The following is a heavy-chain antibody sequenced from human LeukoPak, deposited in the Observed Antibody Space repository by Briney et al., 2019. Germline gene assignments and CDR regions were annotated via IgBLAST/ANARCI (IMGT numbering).Heavy chain of an antibody. D-gene: IGHD6-19*01. CDR3: ARAGVAVAGTGGGAFDI. V-gene: IGHV1-69*05. CDR2: IIPIFGTA. J-gene: IGHJ3*02. Sequence: VASVKVSCKASGGTFSSYAISWVRQAPARGVEWVGRIIPIFGTANSAQKFQGRGTIPTDESTSTAYMDLRSLRSEDTAVYYCARAGVAVAGTGGGAFDIWGQGTMVTVSS. CDR1: GGTFSSYA.